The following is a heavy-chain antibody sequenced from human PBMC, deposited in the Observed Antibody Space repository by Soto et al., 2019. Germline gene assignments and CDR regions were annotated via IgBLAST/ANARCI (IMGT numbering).Heavy chain of an antibody. CDR2: ISAYNGNT. D-gene: IGHD3-22*01. J-gene: IGHJ3*02. CDR1: GYTFTTYG. CDR3: AREVGNYYDSRGNRPAPTDAFDI. Sequence: QVQLVQSGAEVKKPGASVKVSCKASGYTFTTYGISWVRQAPGQGLEWMGWISAYNGNTKYAQKVQDKITMTTDTSTSTAYMELRSLRSDDTAVYYCAREVGNYYDSRGNRPAPTDAFDIWGQGTMVTVSS. V-gene: IGHV1-18*01.